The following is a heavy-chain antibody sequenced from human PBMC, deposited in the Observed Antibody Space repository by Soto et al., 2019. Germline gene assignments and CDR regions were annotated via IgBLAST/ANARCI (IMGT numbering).Heavy chain of an antibody. CDR2: IIPIFGTA. J-gene: IGHJ5*02. CDR1: GGTFSSYA. Sequence: ASVKVSCKASGGTFSSYAISWGRQAPGQGLEWMGGIIPIFGTANYAQKFQGRVTITADESTSTAYMELSSLRSEDTAVYYCARWRLLLRNWFDPWGQGTLVTVSS. V-gene: IGHV1-69*13. CDR3: ARWRLLLRNWFDP. D-gene: IGHD3-9*01.